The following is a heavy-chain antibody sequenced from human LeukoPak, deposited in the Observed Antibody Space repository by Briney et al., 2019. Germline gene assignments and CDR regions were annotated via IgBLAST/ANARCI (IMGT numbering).Heavy chain of an antibody. Sequence: GGSLRLSCAASRFTFSSNATTWVRQAPGKGLEWVSSISDSGGSTYYADSVRGRFTISRDNSKNTLYLQMNSLRAEDTAVYYCAKPRGPNWGSLCFDYWGQGTLVTVSS. D-gene: IGHD7-27*01. CDR1: RFTFSSNA. CDR3: AKPRGPNWGSLCFDY. J-gene: IGHJ4*02. V-gene: IGHV3-23*01. CDR2: ISDSGGST.